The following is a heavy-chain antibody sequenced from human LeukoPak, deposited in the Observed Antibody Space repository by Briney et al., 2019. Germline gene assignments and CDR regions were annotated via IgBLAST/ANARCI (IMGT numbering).Heavy chain of an antibody. CDR3: ARGGIEVVDS. CDR2: INSDASSK. J-gene: IGHJ5*01. CDR1: GFTFSSYW. V-gene: IGHV3-74*01. Sequence: GGSLRLSCAASGFTFSSYWMHWVRQAPGKGLVWVSRINSDASSKDYADFVKGRFTISRDNPKNTLSLQMTSLRVEDTAVYYCARGGIEVVDSWGQGTLVTVSP. D-gene: IGHD6-19*01.